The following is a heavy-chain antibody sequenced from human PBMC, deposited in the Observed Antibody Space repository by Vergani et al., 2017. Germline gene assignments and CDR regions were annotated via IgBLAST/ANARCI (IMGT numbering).Heavy chain of an antibody. Sequence: QVQLVQSGAEVKKPGASVKVSCKASGYTFTSYAMHWVRQAPGQRLEWMGWINAGNGNTKYSQKFQGRVTITRDTSASTAYMELRSLRSEDTAVYYCARGMIAAAGEKYWYFDLWGRGTLVTVSS. V-gene: IGHV1-3*01. CDR2: INAGNGNT. CDR1: GYTFTSYA. CDR3: ARGMIAAAGEKYWYFDL. J-gene: IGHJ2*01. D-gene: IGHD6-13*01.